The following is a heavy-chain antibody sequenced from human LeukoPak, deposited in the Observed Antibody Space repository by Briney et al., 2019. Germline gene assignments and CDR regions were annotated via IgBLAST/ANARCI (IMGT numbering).Heavy chain of an antibody. CDR2: IYYSGST. Sequence: SGTLSLTCTVSGGSISSYYWSWIRQPPGKGLEWIGYIYYSGSTNYNPSLKSRVTISVDTSKNQFSLKLSSVTAADTAVYYCARAQLRTGGYDFIDYWGQGTLVTVSS. V-gene: IGHV4-59*01. J-gene: IGHJ4*02. D-gene: IGHD5-12*01. CDR3: ARAQLRTGGYDFIDY. CDR1: GGSISSYY.